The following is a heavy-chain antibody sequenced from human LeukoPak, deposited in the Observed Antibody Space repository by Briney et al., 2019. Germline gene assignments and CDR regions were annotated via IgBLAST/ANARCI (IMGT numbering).Heavy chain of an antibody. CDR1: GGSISSYY. V-gene: IGHV4-59*12. D-gene: IGHD6-19*01. CDR3: ARGFSRGWPYYYGMDV. CDR2: IYFSGST. J-gene: IGHJ6*02. Sequence: PSETLSLTCTASGGSISSYYWSWIRQPPGKGLEWIGYIYFSGSTNYNPSLKSRVTISVDTSKNQFSLKLSSVTAADTAVYYCARGFSRGWPYYYGMDVWGQGTTVTVSS.